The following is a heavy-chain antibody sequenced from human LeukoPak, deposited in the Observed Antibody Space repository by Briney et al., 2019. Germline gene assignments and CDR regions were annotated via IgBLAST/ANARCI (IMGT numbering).Heavy chain of an antibody. CDR3: ARDGGLYSVVLGADYNCFDY. J-gene: IGHJ4*02. V-gene: IGHV3-30*02. CDR2: IRYDGSNE. Sequence: SCKASGGTFSSYGIHWVRQAPGKGLEWVAFIRYDGSNEYYADSVKGRFTISRDNSKNTLYLQMNSLRAEDTAVYYCARDGGLYSVVLGADYNCFDYWGQGTLVTVSS. D-gene: IGHD3-10*01. CDR1: GGTFSSYG.